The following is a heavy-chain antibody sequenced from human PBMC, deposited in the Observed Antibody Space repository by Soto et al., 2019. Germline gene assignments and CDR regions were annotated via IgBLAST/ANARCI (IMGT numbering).Heavy chain of an antibody. CDR3: VRENSGGGDPLDY. Sequence: DVHLLESGGGLVQPGGSLRLSCAASGFTFSSFAVSWVRQAPGKGLEWLASISGGGGTKYYADSVKGRFIISRDNAKKSLYLQMDSLRAEDTGVYYCVRENSGGGDPLDYWGQGTLLTVAS. J-gene: IGHJ4*02. V-gene: IGHV3-23*01. CDR1: GFTFSSFA. D-gene: IGHD2-21*02. CDR2: ISGGGGTK.